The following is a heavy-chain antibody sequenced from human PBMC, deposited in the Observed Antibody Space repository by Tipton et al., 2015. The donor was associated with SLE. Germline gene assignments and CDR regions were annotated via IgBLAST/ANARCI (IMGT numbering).Heavy chain of an antibody. J-gene: IGHJ4*02. V-gene: IGHV1-69*09. D-gene: IGHD3-3*01. CDR1: GGTFSSYA. CDR2: IIPILGIA. Sequence: QLVQSGAEVKKPGSSVKVSCKASGGTFSSYAISWVRQAPGQGLEWMGGIIPILGIANYAQKFQGRVTITADKSTSTAYMELRSLRSDDTAVYYCAREKRIFGVVIIHFDYWGQGTLVTVSS. CDR3: AREKRIFGVVIIHFDY.